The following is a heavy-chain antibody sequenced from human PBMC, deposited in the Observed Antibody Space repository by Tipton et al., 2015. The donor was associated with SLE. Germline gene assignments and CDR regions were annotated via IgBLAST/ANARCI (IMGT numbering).Heavy chain of an antibody. CDR2: FYAPGNT. D-gene: IGHD3-3*01. CDR1: GVSIGSVSYY. J-gene: IGHJ4*02. Sequence: TLSLTCSVSGVSIGSVSYYWTWIRQPAGKGLEWIGHFYAPGNTNDNPSLRSRVTISVDTSKNQFSLRLSSVTASDTAVYYWAGYYDFSSAYLTFWGQGTLVTVSS. CDR3: AGYYDFSSAYLTF. V-gene: IGHV4-61*09.